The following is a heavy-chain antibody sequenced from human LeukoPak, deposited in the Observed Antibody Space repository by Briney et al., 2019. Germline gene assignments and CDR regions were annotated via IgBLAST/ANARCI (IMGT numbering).Heavy chain of an antibody. CDR1: GFTFTDYI. Sequence: GGSLRLSCSASGFTFTDYIMSWVRQAPGKGLEWVSIISRVSTYIYYADSVKGRFTVSRDNAKSSLYLQMTSLRAEDTAVYFCARGGGDGDYYYYMDVWGKGTTVTVSS. J-gene: IGHJ6*03. CDR2: ISRVSTYI. V-gene: IGHV3-21*01. CDR3: ARGGGDGDYYYYMDV. D-gene: IGHD2-21*02.